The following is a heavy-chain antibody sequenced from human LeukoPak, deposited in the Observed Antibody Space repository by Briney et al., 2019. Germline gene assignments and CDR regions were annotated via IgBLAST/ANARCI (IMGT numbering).Heavy chain of an antibody. D-gene: IGHD1-26*01. CDR3: ARERTMIVGAIRGAFDY. CDR2: ISYDGSNN. Sequence: GRSLRLSCAASGLTFSSYAMHWVRQAPGKGLEWVAVISYDGSNNYYADSVKGRFNICRDNSKNTLYLQMNSQRAEDTGVYYCARERTMIVGAIRGAFDYWGQGTLVTVSS. V-gene: IGHV3-30-3*01. J-gene: IGHJ4*02. CDR1: GLTFSSYA.